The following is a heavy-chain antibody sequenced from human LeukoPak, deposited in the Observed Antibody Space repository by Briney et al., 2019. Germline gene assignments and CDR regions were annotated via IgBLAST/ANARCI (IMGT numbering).Heavy chain of an antibody. CDR3: ARNRRSYDSSGYQNYFAY. Sequence: SETLSLTCTVSGGSISSYYWSWIRQPPGKRLEWIGYIYYSGSTNYNPSLKSRVTISVDTSKNQFSLKLSSVTAADTAVDYCARNRRSYDSSGYQNYFAYWGQGTLVIVSS. J-gene: IGHJ4*02. V-gene: IGHV4-59*08. D-gene: IGHD3-22*01. CDR1: GGSISSYY. CDR2: IYYSGST.